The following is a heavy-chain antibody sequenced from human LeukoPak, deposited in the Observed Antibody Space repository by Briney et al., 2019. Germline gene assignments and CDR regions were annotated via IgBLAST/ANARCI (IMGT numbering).Heavy chain of an antibody. Sequence: GASVKVSCKASGGTFSSYAISWVRQAPGQGPEWMGGIIPIFGTANYAQKFQGRVTITADESTSTAYMELSSLRSEDTAVYYCARDLYSYGTFDYWGQGTLVTVSS. CDR2: IIPIFGTA. CDR3: ARDLYSYGTFDY. D-gene: IGHD5-18*01. J-gene: IGHJ4*02. CDR1: GGTFSSYA. V-gene: IGHV1-69*13.